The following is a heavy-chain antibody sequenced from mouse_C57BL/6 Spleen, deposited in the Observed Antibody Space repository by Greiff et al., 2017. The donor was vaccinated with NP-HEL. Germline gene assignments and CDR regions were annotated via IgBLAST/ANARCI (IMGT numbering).Heavy chain of an antibody. V-gene: IGHV1-52*01. CDR3: ARRGLGDRKDYFDY. D-gene: IGHD3-3*01. Sequence: QVQLQQPGAELVRPGSSVKLSCKASGYTFTSYRMHWVKQRPIQGLEWIGNIDPSDSETHYNQKFKDKATLTVDKSSSTAYMQLSSLTSVDSAVYYCARRGLGDRKDYFDYWGQGTTLTVSS. CDR1: GYTFTSYR. CDR2: IDPSDSET. J-gene: IGHJ2*01.